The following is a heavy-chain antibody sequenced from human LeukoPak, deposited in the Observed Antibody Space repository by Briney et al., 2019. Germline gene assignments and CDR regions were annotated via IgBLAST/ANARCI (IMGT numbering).Heavy chain of an antibody. V-gene: IGHV3-13*01. D-gene: IGHD6-13*01. CDR2: IGTTGDT. CDR3: ARGGSSVA. J-gene: IGHJ5*02. Sequence: GGSLRLSCAASGFTFSNHDMHWVRQATGKGLEWVSGIGTTGDTYYPGSVKGRFTISRENAKNSLYLQMNSLRAGDTAVYYCARGGSSVAWGQGTLVTVSS. CDR1: GFTFSNHD.